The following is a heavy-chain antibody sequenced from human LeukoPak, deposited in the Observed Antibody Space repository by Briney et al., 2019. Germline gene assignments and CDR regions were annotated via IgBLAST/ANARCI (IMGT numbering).Heavy chain of an antibody. J-gene: IGHJ4*02. CDR2: ILYDGSNK. Sequence: GGSLRLSCAASGFTFSNYGVHWVRQAPGKGLEWVAFILYDGSNKSYTDSVKGRFTISRDNSKNTLSLQMNSLRAEDTAVYFCAARGVNKIDYWGQGTLVTVSS. CDR1: GFTFSNYG. CDR3: AARGVNKIDY. D-gene: IGHD3-10*01. V-gene: IGHV3-30*02.